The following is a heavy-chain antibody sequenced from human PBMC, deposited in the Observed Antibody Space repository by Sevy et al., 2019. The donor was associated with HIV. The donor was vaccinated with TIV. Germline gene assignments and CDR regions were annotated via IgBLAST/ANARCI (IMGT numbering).Heavy chain of an antibody. CDR2: ISAYNGNT. V-gene: IGHV1-18*01. D-gene: IGHD3-3*01. CDR1: GYTFTSYG. CDR3: ARDEQLLFLAVVISNVALHY. J-gene: IGHJ4*02. Sequence: ASVKVSCKASGYTFTSYGISWVRQAPGQGLEWMGWISAYNGNTNYAQKLQGRVTMTTDTSTSTAYMELRSLRSDDTAVYYCARDEQLLFLAVVISNVALHYWGQGTLVTVSS.